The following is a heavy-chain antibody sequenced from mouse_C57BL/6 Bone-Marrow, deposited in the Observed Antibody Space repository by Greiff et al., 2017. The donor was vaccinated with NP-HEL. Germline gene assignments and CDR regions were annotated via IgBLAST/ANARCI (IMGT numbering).Heavy chain of an antibody. V-gene: IGHV1-81*01. Sequence: QVQLQQSGAELARPGASVKLSCKASGYTFTSYGISWVKQRTGQGLEWIGEIYPRSGNTYYNEKFKGKATLTADKSSSTAYMELRSLTSEDSAVYFGAREGRLRRGAWFAYWGQGTLVTVSA. CDR1: GYTFTSYG. CDR2: IYPRSGNT. D-gene: IGHD2-2*01. J-gene: IGHJ3*01. CDR3: AREGRLRRGAWFAY.